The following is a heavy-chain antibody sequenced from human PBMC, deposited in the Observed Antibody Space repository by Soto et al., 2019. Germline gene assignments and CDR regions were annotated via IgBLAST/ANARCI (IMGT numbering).Heavy chain of an antibody. CDR1: GGTFSSYA. V-gene: IGHV1-69*12. CDR3: ASSRSTRYYYGMDV. Sequence: QVQLVQSGAEVKKPGSSVKVSCKASGGTFSSYAISWVRQAPGQGLEWMGGIIPIFGTANYAQKFQGRVTMTAGESTSTAYMELSSPRSEDTAVYYCASSRSTRYYYGMDVWGQGTTVTVSS. CDR2: IIPIFGTA. D-gene: IGHD4-17*01. J-gene: IGHJ6*02.